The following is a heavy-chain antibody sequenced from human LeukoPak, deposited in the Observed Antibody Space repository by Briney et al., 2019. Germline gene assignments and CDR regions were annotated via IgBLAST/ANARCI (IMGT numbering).Heavy chain of an antibody. CDR3: ARAAVAAPGDV. Sequence: PGGSLRLSCAVSGFTFNSYWMAWVRQAPGRGLEWVANIKPDGSEKYYVDSLKGRFTISRDNAENSLYLQMNSLKAEDTAVYYCARAAVAAPGDVWGQGTTDTVSS. J-gene: IGHJ6*02. D-gene: IGHD6-19*01. CDR2: IKPDGSEK. V-gene: IGHV3-7*04. CDR1: GFTFNSYW.